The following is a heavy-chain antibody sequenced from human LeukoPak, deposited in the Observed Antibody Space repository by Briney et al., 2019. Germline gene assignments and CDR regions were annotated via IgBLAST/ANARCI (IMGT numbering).Heavy chain of an antibody. V-gene: IGHV3-7*01. CDR1: GFTLANYW. J-gene: IGHJ4*02. Sequence: PGGSLRLACAASGFTLANYWTHWVRHAPGEGLEWVANMGDDGNKENYVDSVKGQFTISRDNVNNSLYLQMNNLRVDDTAVYYCARGRNIALWGQGTLVTVSS. D-gene: IGHD1-14*01. CDR2: MGDDGNKE. CDR3: ARGRNIAL.